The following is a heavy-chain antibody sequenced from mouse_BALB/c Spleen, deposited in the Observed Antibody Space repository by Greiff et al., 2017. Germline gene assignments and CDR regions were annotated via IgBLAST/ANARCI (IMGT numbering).Heavy chain of an antibody. CDR2: IDPANGNT. CDR1: GFNIKDTY. CDR3: ATSLYYYGSSYSSPMDY. Sequence: EVQLQQSGAELVKPGASVKLSCTASGFNIKDTYMHWVKQRPEQGLEWIGRIDPANGNTKYDPKFQGKATITADTSSNTAFLQLSSLTSEDTAVYYCATSLYYYGSSYSSPMDYWGQGTSVTVSS. J-gene: IGHJ4*01. V-gene: IGHV14-3*02. D-gene: IGHD1-1*01.